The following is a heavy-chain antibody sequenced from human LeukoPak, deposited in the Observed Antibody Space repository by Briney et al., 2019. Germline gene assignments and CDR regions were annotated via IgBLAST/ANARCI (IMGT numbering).Heavy chain of an antibody. Sequence: GGSLRLSCAASGFSFSSYWMHCVRQTPGRGLMWVSRINSDGSSTTYADSVKGRFTISRDNAKNTLYLQMNSLRVEDTAVYYCARLMSVAAAWFDPWGQGTLVTVSS. CDR1: GFSFSSYW. D-gene: IGHD6-13*01. V-gene: IGHV3-74*01. CDR2: INSDGSST. J-gene: IGHJ5*02. CDR3: ARLMSVAAAWFDP.